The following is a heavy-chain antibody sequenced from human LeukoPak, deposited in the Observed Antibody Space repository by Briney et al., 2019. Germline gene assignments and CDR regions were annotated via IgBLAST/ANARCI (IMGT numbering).Heavy chain of an antibody. D-gene: IGHD5-18*01. V-gene: IGHV3-21*01. CDR2: ISSSSSYI. CDR3: ARDDSYGLRGWFDP. Sequence: GGSLRLSCAASGFTFSSYSMNWVRQAPGKGLEWVSSISSSSSYIYYADSVKGRFTISRDNAKNSLYLQMNSLRAEDTAVYYCARDDSYGLRGWFDPWGQGTLVTVSS. J-gene: IGHJ5*02. CDR1: GFTFSSYS.